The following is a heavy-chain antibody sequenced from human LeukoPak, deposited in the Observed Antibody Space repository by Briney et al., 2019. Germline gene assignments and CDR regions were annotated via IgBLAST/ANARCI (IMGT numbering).Heavy chain of an antibody. CDR3: ARVTYYYDSSGYYSYGFDY. V-gene: IGHV1-18*01. CDR1: GYTFTSYG. D-gene: IGHD3-22*01. J-gene: IGHJ4*02. Sequence: ASVKVSCKASGYTFTSYGISWVRQAPGQGLEWMGWISAYNGNTNYAQKLQGRVTMTTDTSTSTAYMELRSLRSDDTAVYYCARVTYYYDSSGYYSYGFDYWGQGTLVTVSS. CDR2: ISAYNGNT.